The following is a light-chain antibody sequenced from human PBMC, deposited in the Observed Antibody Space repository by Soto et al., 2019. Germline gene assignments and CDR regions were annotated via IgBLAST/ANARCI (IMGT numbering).Light chain of an antibody. CDR2: EVT. CDR1: SSDVGGHDY. V-gene: IGLV2-14*01. Sequence: QSALTQPASVSGSPGQSITISCNGTSSDVGGHDYISWYQQYPGKAPRLTIFEVTNRPSGVSIRFSGSKSGNTASLTISGLQAEDEADYYCSSYTDSDTFYVFGSGTKVTVL. J-gene: IGLJ1*01. CDR3: SSYTDSDTFYV.